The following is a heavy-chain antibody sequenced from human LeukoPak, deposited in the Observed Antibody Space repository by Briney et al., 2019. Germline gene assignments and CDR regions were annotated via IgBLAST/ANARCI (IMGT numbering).Heavy chain of an antibody. CDR1: GITFSSYE. CDR2: ISSSGRTK. V-gene: IGHV3-48*03. CDR3: AELGITMIGGV. Sequence: GGSLRLSCAASGITFSSYEMNWVRQAPGKGLEWVSYISSSGRTKYYADSVKGRFTISRDNVKNSLYLQMNSLRAEDTAVYYCAELGITMIGGVWGKGTTVTVSS. J-gene: IGHJ6*04. D-gene: IGHD3-10*02.